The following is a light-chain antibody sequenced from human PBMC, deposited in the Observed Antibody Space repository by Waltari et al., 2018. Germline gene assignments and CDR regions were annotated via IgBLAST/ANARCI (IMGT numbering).Light chain of an antibody. J-gene: IGLJ1*01. CDR1: SSDVGGYDY. CDR3: CSYTGSIYV. V-gene: IGLV2-11*01. Sequence: QSALAQPRSVSGSPGPSVTISCTGTSSDVGGYDYVSWYQQYPGKAPKLMIYDVTKRPAGVPNRFSGSKSGNTASLTISGLQAEDETYYYCCSYTGSIYVFGTGTEVTVL. CDR2: DVT.